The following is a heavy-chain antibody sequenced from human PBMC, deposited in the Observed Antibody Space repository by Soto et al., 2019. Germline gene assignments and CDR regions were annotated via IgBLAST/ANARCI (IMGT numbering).Heavy chain of an antibody. D-gene: IGHD2-2*01. J-gene: IGHJ4*02. CDR3: ARGSYCSSTSCFDY. Sequence: GGSLRLSCAASGFTFSSYAMSWVRQAPGKGLEWVSVIYSGGSTYYADSVKGRFTISRDNSKNTLYLQMNSLRAEDTAVYYCARGSYCSSTSCFDYWGQGTLVTVSS. CDR1: GFTFSSYA. V-gene: IGHV3-53*01. CDR2: IYSGGST.